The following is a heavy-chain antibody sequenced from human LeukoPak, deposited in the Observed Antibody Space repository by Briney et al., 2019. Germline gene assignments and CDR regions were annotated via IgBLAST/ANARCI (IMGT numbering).Heavy chain of an antibody. Sequence: PSETLSLTCTVSGGSISSYYWSWIRQPPGKGLEWIGYIYYSGSTNYNPSLKSRVTISVDTSKNQFSLKLSSVTAADTAVYYCARVRSGSYYYLRAFDIWGQGTMVTVSS. CDR3: ARVRSGSYYYLRAFDI. V-gene: IGHV4-59*01. CDR2: IYYSGST. D-gene: IGHD1-26*01. J-gene: IGHJ3*02. CDR1: GGSISSYY.